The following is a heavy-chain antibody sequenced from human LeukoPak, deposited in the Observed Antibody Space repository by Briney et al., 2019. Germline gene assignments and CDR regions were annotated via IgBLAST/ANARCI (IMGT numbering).Heavy chain of an antibody. V-gene: IGHV3-74*01. CDR3: ARDAPGNTALDY. CDR2: INGYGSST. Sequence: GGSLRLSCAASGFTFVSYWMHWVRQAPGKGLVWVSRINGYGSSTDFADSVKGRFTISRDNAKNTLYLQMNSLRAEDTAVCYCARDAPGNTALDYWGQGTLVTVSS. D-gene: IGHD5-18*01. CDR1: GFTFVSYW. J-gene: IGHJ4*02.